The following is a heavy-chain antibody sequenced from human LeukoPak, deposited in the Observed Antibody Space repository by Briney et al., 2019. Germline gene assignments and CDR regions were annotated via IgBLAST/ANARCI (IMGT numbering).Heavy chain of an antibody. CDR2: IYYSGST. J-gene: IGHJ5*02. D-gene: IGHD2-2*01. CDR1: GGSISNYY. CDR3: ARGGASSVPFDP. V-gene: IGHV4-59*01. Sequence: KPSETLSLTCTVSGGSISNYYWNWIRQPPGKGLEWIGYIYYSGSTNYNPSLKSRVTISVDTSKNQFSLKLSSVTAAETAVYYCARGGASSVPFDPWGQGTLVTVSS.